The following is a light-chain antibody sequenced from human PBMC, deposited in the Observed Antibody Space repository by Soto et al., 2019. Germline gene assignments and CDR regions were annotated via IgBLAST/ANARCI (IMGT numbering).Light chain of an antibody. CDR1: QSVSRY. J-gene: IGKJ4*01. Sequence: EIVLTQSPATLSLSPGERATLSCRASQSVSRYLAWYQQKPGQAPRLLIYDASNRATGIPARFSGSGSGTDFTLTIGSLEPEDFEVYYCQQRSDWPSTFGGGTKVQIK. V-gene: IGKV3-11*01. CDR3: QQRSDWPST. CDR2: DAS.